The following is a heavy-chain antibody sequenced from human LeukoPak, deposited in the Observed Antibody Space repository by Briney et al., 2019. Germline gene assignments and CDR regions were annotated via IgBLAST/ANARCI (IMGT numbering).Heavy chain of an antibody. J-gene: IGHJ4*02. CDR3: ARSLGGYSYNDFDY. D-gene: IGHD5-18*01. Sequence: GGSLRLSCAASGFTFSSYSMNWVRQAPGKGLEWVSYISSSSSTIYYADSVKGRFTISRDNAKNSLYLQMNSLRAEDTAVYYCARSLGGYSYNDFDYWGQGTLVTVSS. CDR2: ISSSSSTI. V-gene: IGHV3-48*01. CDR1: GFTFSSYS.